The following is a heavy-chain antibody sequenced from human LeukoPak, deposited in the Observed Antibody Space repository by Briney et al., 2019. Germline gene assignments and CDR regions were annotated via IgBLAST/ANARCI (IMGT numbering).Heavy chain of an antibody. V-gene: IGHV4-4*07. CDR1: GGSISSFY. Sequence: SEALSLTCTVSGGSISSFYWSWFRQPAGKGLEWIGRIYSSGSTNYNPSLKSRLTMSVDTSKNQFYLRLSSVTAADTAVYYCARVLGWAGFDYWGQGTLVTVSS. D-gene: IGHD6-19*01. CDR3: ARVLGWAGFDY. CDR2: IYSSGST. J-gene: IGHJ4*02.